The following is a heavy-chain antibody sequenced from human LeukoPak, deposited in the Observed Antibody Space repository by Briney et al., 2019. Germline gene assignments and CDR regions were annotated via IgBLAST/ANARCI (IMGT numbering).Heavy chain of an antibody. D-gene: IGHD6-13*01. CDR3: ARDSSSSWPGGYYFDY. J-gene: IGHJ4*02. Sequence: ASVKVSRKASGGTFSSYAISWVRQAPGQGLEWMGGIIPIFGTANYAQKFQGRVTITTDESTSTAYMELSSLRSEDTAVYYCARDSSSSWPGGYYFDYWGQGTLVTVSS. CDR1: GGTFSSYA. V-gene: IGHV1-69*05. CDR2: IIPIFGTA.